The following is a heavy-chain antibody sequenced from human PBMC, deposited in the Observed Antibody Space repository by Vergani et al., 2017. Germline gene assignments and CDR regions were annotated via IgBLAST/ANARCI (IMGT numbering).Heavy chain of an antibody. D-gene: IGHD2-8*01. CDR1: GFTLSSHA. CDR2: IWYDGSKE. Sequence: QVQLEESGGGVVQPGRSLRLSCAGSGFTLSSHAMHWVRQAPGKGLEWVAFIWYDGSKEYYADSVKGRFTISRDNSKNTLYLQMNNLRAADTAVYYCARSGYCSHGVCYNTYYYYMDVWGKGTAVTVSS. CDR3: ARSGYCSHGVCYNTYYYYMDV. V-gene: IGHV3-33*01. J-gene: IGHJ6*03.